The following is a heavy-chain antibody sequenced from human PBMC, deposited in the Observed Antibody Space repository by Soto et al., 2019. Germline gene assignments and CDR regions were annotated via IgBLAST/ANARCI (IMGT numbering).Heavy chain of an antibody. J-gene: IGHJ6*02. CDR1: GYTFTNYG. Sequence: QVQVVQSGDEVKKPGASVKVSCKASGYTFTNYGFSWVRQAPGQGLGWMGGISGYNGNTKYAEKFQGRVTMTTDTSTSTAHMELRSLRSDDTAVYYCAREGQAPYYYYGMDVWGQGTAVTVSS. V-gene: IGHV1-18*01. CDR2: ISGYNGNT. CDR3: AREGQAPYYYYGMDV.